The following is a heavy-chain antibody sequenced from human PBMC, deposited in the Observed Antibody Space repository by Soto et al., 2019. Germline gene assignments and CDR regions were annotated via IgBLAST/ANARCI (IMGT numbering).Heavy chain of an antibody. CDR1: GFTFSNYA. V-gene: IGHV3-23*01. Sequence: EVQLLDSGGDLVQPGGSLRLSCAASGFTFSNYAMSWVRQAPGKGLEWGSSIIETGGITNYADSVKGRFTISRDNSKNTLYLHMSSLRAEDTAVYFCAKSPIKKRAARRDLGLFDYWGQGALVTVSS. J-gene: IGHJ4*02. CDR3: AKSPIKKRAARRDLGLFDY. CDR2: IIETGGIT. D-gene: IGHD6-6*01.